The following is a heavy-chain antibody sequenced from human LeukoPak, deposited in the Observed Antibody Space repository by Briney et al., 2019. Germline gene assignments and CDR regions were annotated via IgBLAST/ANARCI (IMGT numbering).Heavy chain of an antibody. CDR2: IRYDGSNK. CDR3: ARVSEQYSSSWYLGGLSY. CDR1: GFTFSSYG. V-gene: IGHV3-30*02. D-gene: IGHD6-13*01. J-gene: IGHJ4*02. Sequence: GGSLRLSCAASGFTFSSYGMHWVRQAPGKGLEWVAFIRYDGSNKYYADSVKGRFTISRDNSKNTLYLQMNSLRAEDTAVYYCARVSEQYSSSWYLGGLSYWGQGTLVTVSS.